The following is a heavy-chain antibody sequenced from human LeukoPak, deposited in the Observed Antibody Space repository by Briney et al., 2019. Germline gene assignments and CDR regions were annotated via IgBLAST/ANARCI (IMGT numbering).Heavy chain of an antibody. Sequence: PSETLSLTCTVSGGSISSYYWGWIRQPPGKGLEWIGSIYYSGSTYYNPSLKSRVTISVDTSKNQFSLKLSSVTAADTAVYYCARFLEWLSFDIWGQGTMVTVSS. CDR2: IYYSGST. CDR1: GGSISSYY. CDR3: ARFLEWLSFDI. J-gene: IGHJ3*02. V-gene: IGHV4-39*01. D-gene: IGHD3-3*01.